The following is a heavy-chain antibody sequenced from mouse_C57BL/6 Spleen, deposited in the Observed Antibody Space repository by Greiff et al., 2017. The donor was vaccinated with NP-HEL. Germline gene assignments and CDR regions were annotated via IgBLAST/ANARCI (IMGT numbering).Heavy chain of an antibody. D-gene: IGHD3-2*02. J-gene: IGHJ3*01. CDR3: ARRGISGYLWFAY. CDR2: INPNNGGT. V-gene: IGHV1-26*01. Sequence: EVQLQQSGPELVKPGASVKISCKASGYTFTDYYMNWVKQSHGKSLEWIGDINPNNGGTSYNQKFKGKATLTVDKSSSTAYMELRSLTSEDSAVYYCARRGISGYLWFAYWGQGTLVTVSA. CDR1: GYTFTDYY.